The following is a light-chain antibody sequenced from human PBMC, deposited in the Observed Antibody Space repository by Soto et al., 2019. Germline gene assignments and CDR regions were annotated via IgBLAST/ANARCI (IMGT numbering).Light chain of an antibody. J-gene: IGKJ2*01. CDR1: QSVSSS. Sequence: EVVMTQSPATLSVFPGERVTLSCRASQSVSSSLAWYQQKPGQAPRLLIYSASTRATGIPARFSGSGSGTEFTLTISSLKSEDFAVHYCQQYISGYTFGQGTKLEIK. CDR3: QQYISGYT. CDR2: SAS. V-gene: IGKV3-15*01.